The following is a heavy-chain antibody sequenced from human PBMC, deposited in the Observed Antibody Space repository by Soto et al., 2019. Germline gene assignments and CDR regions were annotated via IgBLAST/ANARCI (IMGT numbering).Heavy chain of an antibody. V-gene: IGHV1-2*02. CDR1: GYTFSDYY. D-gene: IGHD1-1*01. CDR3: AREPATAKPEGVDF. Sequence: ASVKVSCKASGYTFSDYYIHWVRQAPGQGLEWMGWINPNSGGTKYAPKFQGGGTKTRDTSLTTAYMEVSRRRSGDTAGYYCAREPATAKPEGVDFWGQGTLVTVSS. J-gene: IGHJ4*02. CDR2: INPNSGGT.